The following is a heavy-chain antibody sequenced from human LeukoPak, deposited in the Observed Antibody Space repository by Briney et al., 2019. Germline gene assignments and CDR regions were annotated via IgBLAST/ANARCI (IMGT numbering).Heavy chain of an antibody. CDR2: ISHDGTNE. CDR3: ARDFGGLRWNYYFDY. J-gene: IGHJ4*02. V-gene: IGHV3-30*04. CDR1: GFIFSDYA. Sequence: GGSLRLSCAASGFIFSDYAMRWVRQAPGKGLEWVAIISHDGTNEYHADSVKGRFTISRDNSKNTLYLQMNSLISEDTAVYLCARDFGGLRWNYYFDYWGQGTLVTVSS. D-gene: IGHD4-23*01.